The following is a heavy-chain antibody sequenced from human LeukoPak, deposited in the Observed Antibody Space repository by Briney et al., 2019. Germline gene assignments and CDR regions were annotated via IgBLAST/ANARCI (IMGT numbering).Heavy chain of an antibody. CDR3: AHTQLFTMIFPDAFDI. D-gene: IGHD3-22*01. J-gene: IGHJ3*02. CDR2: IYWDDDK. CDR1: GFSLSTSGVG. V-gene: IGHV2-5*02. Sequence: SGPTLVKSTQTLTLTCTFSGFSLSTSGVGVGWIRQPPGKALEWLALIYWDDDKRYSPSLKSRLTITKDTSKNQVVLTMTNMDPVDTATYYCAHTQLFTMIFPDAFDIWGQGTMVTVSS.